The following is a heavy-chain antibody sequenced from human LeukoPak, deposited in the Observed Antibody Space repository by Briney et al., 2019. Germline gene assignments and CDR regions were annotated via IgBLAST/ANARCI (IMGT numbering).Heavy chain of an antibody. Sequence: GASVKVSCKASGYTFTTYSLNWVRQAPGQGLEWMGWINPNSGGTNYAQKFQGWVTMTRDTSISTAYMELSRLRSDDTAVYYCARAYCGGDCPFDYWGQGTLVTVSS. D-gene: IGHD2-21*02. V-gene: IGHV1-2*04. CDR2: INPNSGGT. CDR1: GYTFTTYS. CDR3: ARAYCGGDCPFDY. J-gene: IGHJ4*02.